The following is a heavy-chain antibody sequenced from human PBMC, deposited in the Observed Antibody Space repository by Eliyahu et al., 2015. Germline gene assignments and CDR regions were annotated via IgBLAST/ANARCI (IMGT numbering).Heavy chain of an antibody. V-gene: IGHV3-23*01. D-gene: IGHD6-19*01. J-gene: IGHJ4*02. CDR2: ISGSGGST. CDR3: AKRPIAVAGFDY. Sequence: EVQXLESGGGLVQPGGSLXLSCAASGFTFSSXAMSWVRQAXGKGLEWVSAISGSGGSTYYADSVKGRFTISRDNSKNTLYLQMNSLRAEDTAVYYCAKRPIAVAGFDYWGQGTLVTVSS. CDR1: GFTFSSXA.